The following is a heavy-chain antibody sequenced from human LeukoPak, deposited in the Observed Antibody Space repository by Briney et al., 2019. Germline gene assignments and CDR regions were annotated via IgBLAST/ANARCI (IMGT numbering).Heavy chain of an antibody. CDR3: ARVPGPYTTSRFDS. D-gene: IGHD2-2*02. CDR1: GYTFTGYY. CDR2: IDPNSGCT. J-gene: IGHJ4*02. Sequence: ASVRVSCKTSGYTFTGYYLHWVRQVPGQGPEWVGRIDPNSGCTNYAQKFQGRVTVTRDTSTTTVYMDLSGLRSDDTAVYYCARVPGPYTTSRFDSWGQGTLVTVSS. V-gene: IGHV1-2*02.